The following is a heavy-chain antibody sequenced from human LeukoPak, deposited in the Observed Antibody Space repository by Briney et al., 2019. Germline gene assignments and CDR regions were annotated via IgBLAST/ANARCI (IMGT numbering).Heavy chain of an antibody. CDR3: AKVCRQQLPIGHY. J-gene: IGHJ4*02. CDR2: IRYDGSNK. V-gene: IGHV3-30*02. D-gene: IGHD6-13*01. CDR1: GFTFSSYG. Sequence: PGGSLRLSCAAPGFTFSSYGMHWVRQAPGKGLEWVAFIRYDGSNKYYADSVKGRFTISRDNSKNTLYLQMNSLRAEDTAVYYCAKVCRQQLPIGHYWGQGTLVTVSS.